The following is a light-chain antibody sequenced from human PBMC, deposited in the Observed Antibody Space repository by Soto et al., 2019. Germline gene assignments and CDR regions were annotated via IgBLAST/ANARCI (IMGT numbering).Light chain of an antibody. CDR2: NAS. CDR1: RRISSW. Sequence: DIQMTQSPSTLSASVGDRVTISCRASRRISSWLAWYQQQPGKAPKLLIYNASTLQSGVPSRFSGNGSGTEFTLTISRLQPDDLATYYCQQYNSYPWTFGQGTRVGIK. CDR3: QQYNSYPWT. V-gene: IGKV1-5*01. J-gene: IGKJ1*01.